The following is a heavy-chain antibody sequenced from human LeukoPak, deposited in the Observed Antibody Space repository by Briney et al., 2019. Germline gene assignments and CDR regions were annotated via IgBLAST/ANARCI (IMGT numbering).Heavy chain of an antibody. Sequence: GGSLRLSCAASGFTFSRYTMHWVRQAPGKRLEYFSATNSNGRSTYYADSAKGRFTLSRDNSRNTLYLQMGSLRIEDTAVYYCARELDGSGSFDYWGQGTLVTVSS. V-gene: IGHV3-64*02. CDR1: GFTFSRYT. CDR3: ARELDGSGSFDY. CDR2: TNSNGRST. D-gene: IGHD3-10*01. J-gene: IGHJ4*02.